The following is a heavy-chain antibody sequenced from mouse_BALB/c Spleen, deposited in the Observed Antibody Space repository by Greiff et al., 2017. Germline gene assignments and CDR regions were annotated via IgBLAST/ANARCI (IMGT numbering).Heavy chain of an antibody. D-gene: IGHD1-1*01. Sequence: QVQLQQSGPGLVAPSQSLSITCTVSGFSLTSYDISWIRQPPGKGLEWLGVIWTGGGTNYNSAFMSRLSISKDNSKSQVFLKMNSLQTDDTAIYYCVREGVYYGSRGYFDVWGAGTTVTVSS. V-gene: IGHV2-9-2*01. J-gene: IGHJ1*01. CDR1: GFSLTSYD. CDR3: VREGVYYGSRGYFDV. CDR2: IWTGGGT.